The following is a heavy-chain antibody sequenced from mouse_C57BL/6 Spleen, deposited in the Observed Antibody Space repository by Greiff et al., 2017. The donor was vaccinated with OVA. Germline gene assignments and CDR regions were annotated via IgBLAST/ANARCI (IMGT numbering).Heavy chain of an antibody. CDR2: IYPGSGST. J-gene: IGHJ1*03. CDR1: GYTFTGYW. Sequence: QVQLKQPGAELVKPGASVKMSCKASGYTFTGYWINWVKQRPGKGLEWIGDIYPGSGSTNYNEKFKSKATLTVDTSSSTAYMQLSSLTSEDSAVYYCARYGNYWYFDVWGTGTTVTVSS. V-gene: IGHV1-55*01. CDR3: ARYGNYWYFDV. D-gene: IGHD1-1*01.